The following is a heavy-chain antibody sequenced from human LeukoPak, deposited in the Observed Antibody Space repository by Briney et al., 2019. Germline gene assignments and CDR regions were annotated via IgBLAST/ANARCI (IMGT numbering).Heavy chain of an antibody. CDR1: GGSISSYY. V-gene: IGHV4-4*09. CDR2: IYTSGST. Sequence: SETLSLTCTVSGGSISSYYWSWIRQPPGKGLEWIGYIYTSGSTNYNPSLKSRVTISVDTSKNQFSLKLSSVTAADTAVYYCARHLVLRYFDYWSQGTLVTVSS. J-gene: IGHJ4*02. CDR3: ARHLVLRYFDY. D-gene: IGHD2-8*02.